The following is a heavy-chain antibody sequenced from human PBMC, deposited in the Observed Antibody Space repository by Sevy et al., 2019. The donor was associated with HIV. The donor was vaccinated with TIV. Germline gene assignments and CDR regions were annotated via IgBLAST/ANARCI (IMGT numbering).Heavy chain of an antibody. D-gene: IGHD2-15*01. Sequence: ASVKVSCKASGGTFSSYAISWVRQAPGQGLEWMGGIIPIFGTANYAQKFQGRVTITADKSTSTAYMELSSLRSEDTAVYYCAGDGLNCSGGSCYSVLYYMDVWGKGTTVTVSS. V-gene: IGHV1-69*06. CDR1: GGTFSSYA. J-gene: IGHJ6*03. CDR2: IIPIFGTA. CDR3: AGDGLNCSGGSCYSVLYYMDV.